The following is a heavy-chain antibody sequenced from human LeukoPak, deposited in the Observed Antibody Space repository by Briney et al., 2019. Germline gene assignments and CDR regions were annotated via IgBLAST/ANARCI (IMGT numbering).Heavy chain of an antibody. CDR2: ITAFDGRT. D-gene: IGHD6-13*01. J-gene: IGHJ4*02. V-gene: IGHV3-23*01. CDR1: GFTFFSTN. Sequence: GGSLRLSCVASGFTFFSTNMGRVRQAPGRGLEWVLSITAFDGRTYYAESVRGRFTISRDNSKSTVYLQLNSLRAGGTAIYYCPKDRRGPAAGTWYFDSWGQGTLVTVSS. CDR3: PKDRRGPAAGTWYFDS.